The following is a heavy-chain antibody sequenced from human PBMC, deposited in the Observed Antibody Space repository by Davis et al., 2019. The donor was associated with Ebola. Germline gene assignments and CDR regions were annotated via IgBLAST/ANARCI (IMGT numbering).Heavy chain of an antibody. V-gene: IGHV3-21*01. CDR3: ARDWVPQLVSGYYYYGMDV. CDR1: GFTFSSYS. D-gene: IGHD6-6*01. Sequence: PGGSLRLSCAASGFTFSSYSMNWVRQAPGKGLEWVSSISSSSSYIYYADSVKGRFTISRDNAKNSLYLQMNSLRAEDTAVYYCARDWVPQLVSGYYYYGMDVWGQGTTVTVSS. J-gene: IGHJ6*02. CDR2: ISSSSSYI.